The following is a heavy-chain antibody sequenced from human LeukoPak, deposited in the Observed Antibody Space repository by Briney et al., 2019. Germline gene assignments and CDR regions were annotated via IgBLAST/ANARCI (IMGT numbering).Heavy chain of an antibody. Sequence: GGSLRLSCAASGFTFSSYGMHWVRQAPGKGLEWVAVISYDGSNKYYADSVKGRFTISRDNSKNTLYLQMNSLRAEDTAVYYCAKNPNYYDSSGYCDYWGQGTLVTVSS. V-gene: IGHV3-30*18. CDR2: ISYDGSNK. D-gene: IGHD3-22*01. J-gene: IGHJ4*02. CDR3: AKNPNYYDSSGYCDY. CDR1: GFTFSSYG.